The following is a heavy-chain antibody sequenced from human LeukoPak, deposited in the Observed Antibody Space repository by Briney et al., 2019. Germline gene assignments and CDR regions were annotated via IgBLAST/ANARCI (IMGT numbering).Heavy chain of an antibody. J-gene: IGHJ4*02. CDR1: GFTFSSYW. V-gene: IGHV3-7*03. CDR3: ARLGVMTIWFGESNYFDY. D-gene: IGHD3-10*01. Sequence: GGSLRLSCAASGFTFSSYWMSWVRQAPGKGLEWVANIKQDGSEKYYVDSAKGRFTISRDNAKNSLYLQMNSLRAEDTAVYYCARLGVMTIWFGESNYFDYWGQGTLVTVSS. CDR2: IKQDGSEK.